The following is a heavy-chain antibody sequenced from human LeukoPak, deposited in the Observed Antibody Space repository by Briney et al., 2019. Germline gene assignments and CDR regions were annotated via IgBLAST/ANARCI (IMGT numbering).Heavy chain of an antibody. V-gene: IGHV4-39*01. D-gene: IGHD5-24*01. CDR2: IYYSGST. J-gene: IGHJ4*02. CDR1: GGSISSSSYY. Sequence: SETLSLTCTVSGGSISSSSYYWGWIRQPPGKGLEWIGNIYYSGSTYYNPSLKSRVTISVDTSKNQFSLKLSSVTAADTAVYYCARSTVWLQEFDYWGQGTLVTVSS. CDR3: ARSTVWLQEFDY.